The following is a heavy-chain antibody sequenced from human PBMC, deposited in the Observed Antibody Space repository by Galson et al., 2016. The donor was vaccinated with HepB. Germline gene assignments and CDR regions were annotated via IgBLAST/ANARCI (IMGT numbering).Heavy chain of an antibody. Sequence: SETLSLTCTVSGGSVTSGPYYWHWIRQSPGKGLEYIGYMYYSGSPNCNPSLKSRVTISQDTSKNQLSLNLTSVTAADTAVYYCARSSAAGTAPFDFWGCGTMVTAS. J-gene: IGHJ3*01. CDR3: ARSSAAGTAPFDF. CDR1: GGSVTSGPYY. D-gene: IGHD6-13*01. CDR2: MYYSGSP. V-gene: IGHV4-61*01.